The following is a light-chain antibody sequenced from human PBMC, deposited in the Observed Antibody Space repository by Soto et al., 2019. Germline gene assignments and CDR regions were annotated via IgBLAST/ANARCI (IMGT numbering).Light chain of an antibody. CDR3: SSYRNINTVI. Sequence: QPVLTQPASVSGSPGQSITISCIGTSSDIGGYHYVSWYQQHTGKAPKLMIYGVTNRVSGVSDRFSASKSGNTASLTISGLQADDEADYYCSSYRNINTVIFGGGTKLTVL. V-gene: IGLV2-14*01. CDR2: GVT. CDR1: SSDIGGYHY. J-gene: IGLJ2*01.